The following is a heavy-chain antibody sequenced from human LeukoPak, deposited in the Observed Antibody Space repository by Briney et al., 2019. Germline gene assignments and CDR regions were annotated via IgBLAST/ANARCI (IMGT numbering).Heavy chain of an antibody. J-gene: IGHJ4*02. D-gene: IGHD2-15*01. Sequence: ASVKVSCKASGYTFTGYYMHWVRQAPGQGLEWMGRINPNSGGTNYAQKFQGRVTMTRDTSISTAYMELSRLRSDDTAVYYCAYDLVVVAATPVWGQGTQVTVSS. CDR2: INPNSGGT. CDR1: GYTFTGYY. CDR3: AYDLVVVAATPV. V-gene: IGHV1-2*06.